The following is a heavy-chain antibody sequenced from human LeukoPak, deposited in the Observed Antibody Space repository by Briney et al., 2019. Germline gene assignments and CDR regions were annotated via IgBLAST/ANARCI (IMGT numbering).Heavy chain of an antibody. CDR1: GFTFSSYS. V-gene: IGHV3-21*01. J-gene: IGHJ6*03. CDR2: ISSSSSYI. CDR3: AGDGHLEWFGYYYMDV. Sequence: PGGSLRLSCAASGFTFSSYSMNWVRQAPGKGLEWVSSISSSSSYIYYADSVKGRFTISRDNAKNSLYLQMNSLRAEDTAVYYCAGDGHLEWFGYYYMDVWGKGTTVTVSS. D-gene: IGHD3-3*01.